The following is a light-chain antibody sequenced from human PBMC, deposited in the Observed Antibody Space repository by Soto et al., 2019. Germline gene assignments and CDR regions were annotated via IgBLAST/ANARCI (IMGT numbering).Light chain of an antibody. Sequence: MIQYGNSVDVSLGQTATKSCRSSQSLVFDDGNTYLTWFLQRPGHSPRRLIYMVSTRDSGVPDRFSCSGSSTDYTLKISCGHSWYAGVYNYMQASHGPRTFARGTKVDIK. V-gene: IGKV2-30*01. CDR1: QSLVFDDGNTY. J-gene: IGKJ1*01. CDR3: MQASHGPRT. CDR2: MVS.